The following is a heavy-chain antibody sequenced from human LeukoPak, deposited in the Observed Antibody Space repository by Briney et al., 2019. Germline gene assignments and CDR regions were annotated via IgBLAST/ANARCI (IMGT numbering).Heavy chain of an antibody. CDR2: ISGSGDTT. CDR1: GFTFSSYS. J-gene: IGHJ3*01. Sequence: GGSLRLSCAASGFTFSSYSMSWVRQAPGKGLEWVSLISGSGDTTDYADSVKGRFTISRDNSKNTLYLQMNSLGADDTAVYYCAKAFQRGWERDAFAFWGQGTLVTVSS. V-gene: IGHV3-23*01. CDR3: AKAFQRGWERDAFAF. D-gene: IGHD1-26*01.